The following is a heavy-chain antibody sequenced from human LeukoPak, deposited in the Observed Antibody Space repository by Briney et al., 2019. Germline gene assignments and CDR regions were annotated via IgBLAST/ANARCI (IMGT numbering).Heavy chain of an antibody. CDR2: IRNKANSYTT. V-gene: IGHV3-72*01. Sequence: GGSLRLSCAGSGFTFSDHYMDWVRQAPGKGLEWVGRIRNKANSYTTEYAASVKGRFTISRDDSKNSLYLQMNSLKTEDTAVYYCATDFSPTLMYYFDYWGQGTLVTVSS. J-gene: IGHJ4*02. CDR1: GFTFSDHY. CDR3: ATDFSPTLMYYFDY. D-gene: IGHD3-10*02.